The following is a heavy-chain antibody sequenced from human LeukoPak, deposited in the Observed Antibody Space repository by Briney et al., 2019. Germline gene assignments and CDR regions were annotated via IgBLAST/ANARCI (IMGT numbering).Heavy chain of an antibody. Sequence: SETLSLTCTVSGGSMRSNSFYWGWIRQPPGKGLEWIGNINYGGHTYFNPSVKSRVTLSVDVSKNRFSLNLTSVTAADTALDFCARTHFDSLGWFDPWGQGIQVIVSS. CDR3: ARTHFDSLGWFDP. CDR1: GGSMRSNSFY. D-gene: IGHD3-9*01. J-gene: IGHJ5*02. CDR2: INYGGHT. V-gene: IGHV4-39*07.